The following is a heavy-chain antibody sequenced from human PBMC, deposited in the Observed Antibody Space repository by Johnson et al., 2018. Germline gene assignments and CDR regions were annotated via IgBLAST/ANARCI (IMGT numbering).Heavy chain of an antibody. CDR2: IYYSGTT. V-gene: IGHV4-59*12. J-gene: IGHJ4*02. CDR3: AIFYGVPLNPVGYYFYFDS. D-gene: IGHD3-22*01. CDR1: GGSIRNYY. Sequence: QVQLQESGPGLVEPSETLSLTCTVSGGSIRNYYWGWVRQPPGKGLDFIGHIYYSGTTDYNPSLRSRVSMSVDTFNNQFSLRLSSGTAADPALYYCAIFYGVPLNPVGYYFYFDSWCQGTLVTVSA.